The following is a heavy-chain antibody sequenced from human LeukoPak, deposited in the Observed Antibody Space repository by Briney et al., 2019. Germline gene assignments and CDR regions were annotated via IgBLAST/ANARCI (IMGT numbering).Heavy chain of an antibody. CDR2: IVYTGRT. Sequence: PSETLSLTCTVSGGSIGSYYWSWVRQPPEKGLEWIGNIVYTGRTNCNPSLKSRVTISIDTSKNQFSLRLNSVTAADTAVYYCARDSWWDGSKTFSDWFGPWGQGTLVTVSS. J-gene: IGHJ5*02. CDR3: ARDSWWDGSKTFSDWFGP. V-gene: IGHV4-59*01. D-gene: IGHD3-10*01. CDR1: GGSIGSYY.